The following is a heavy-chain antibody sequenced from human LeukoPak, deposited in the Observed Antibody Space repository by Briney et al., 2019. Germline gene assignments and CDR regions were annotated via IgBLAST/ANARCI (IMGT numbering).Heavy chain of an antibody. D-gene: IGHD3-16*01. CDR2: ISSSSSYI. J-gene: IGHJ4*02. Sequence: GGSLRLSCAASGFTFSSYSMNWVRRAPGKGLEWVSSISSSSSYIYYADSVKGRFTISRDNAKNSLYLQMNSLRAEDTAVYYCARDWGLNGGFDYWGQGTLVTVSS. V-gene: IGHV3-21*01. CDR3: ARDWGLNGGFDY. CDR1: GFTFSSYS.